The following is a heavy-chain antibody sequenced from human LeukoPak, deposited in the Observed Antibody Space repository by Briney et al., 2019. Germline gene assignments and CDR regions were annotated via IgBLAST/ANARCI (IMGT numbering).Heavy chain of an antibody. Sequence: SSVKVSRKASGGTFSSYAISWVRQAPGQGLEWMGGIIPIFGTANYAQKFQGRVTITTDESTSTAYMELSSLRSEDTAVYYCARGPTYYYDSDFDHWGQGTLVTVSS. CDR1: GGTFSSYA. CDR2: IIPIFGTA. D-gene: IGHD3-22*01. CDR3: ARGPTYYYDSDFDH. J-gene: IGHJ4*02. V-gene: IGHV1-69*05.